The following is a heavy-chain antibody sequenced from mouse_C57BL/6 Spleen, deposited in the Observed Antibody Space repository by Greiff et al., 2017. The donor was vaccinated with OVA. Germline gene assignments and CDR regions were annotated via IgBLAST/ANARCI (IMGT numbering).Heavy chain of an antibody. D-gene: IGHD2-4*01. CDR1: GYTFTSYW. V-gene: IGHV1-55*01. CDR2: IYPGSGST. CDR3: ARLPIYYDWFAY. Sequence: QVHVKQPGAELVKPGASVKMSCKASGYTFTSYWITWMKQRPGQGLEWIGDIYPGSGSTNYNEKFKSKATLTVDTSSSTAYMQLSSLTSEDSAVYYCARLPIYYDWFAYWGQGTLVTVSA. J-gene: IGHJ3*01.